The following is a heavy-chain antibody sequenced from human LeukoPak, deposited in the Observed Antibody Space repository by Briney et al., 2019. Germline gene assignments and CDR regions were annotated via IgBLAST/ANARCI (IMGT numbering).Heavy chain of an antibody. CDR3: ARGPYSGSYWGGFDY. D-gene: IGHD1-26*01. CDR1: GFTFSSYA. V-gene: IGHV3-53*01. Sequence: GGSLRLSCAASGFTFSSYAMSWVRQAPGKGLEWVSVIYGGGTTYYADSMKGRFTISRDNSKNTLYLQMNTLGAEDTAVYYCARGPYSGSYWGGFDYWGQGTLVTVSS. J-gene: IGHJ4*02. CDR2: IYGGGTT.